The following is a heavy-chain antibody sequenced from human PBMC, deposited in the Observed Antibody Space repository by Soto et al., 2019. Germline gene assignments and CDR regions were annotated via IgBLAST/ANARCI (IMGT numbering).Heavy chain of an antibody. CDR1: GYSFTSYW. Sequence: PGESLKISCKGSGYSFTSYWIGWVRQMPGKGLEWMGIIYPGDSDTRYSPSFQGQVTISADKSISTAYLQWSSLKASDTAMYYCARLGGYDFPDYYYYYMDVWGKGTTVTVSS. D-gene: IGHD5-12*01. J-gene: IGHJ6*03. CDR3: ARLGGYDFPDYYYYYMDV. CDR2: IYPGDSDT. V-gene: IGHV5-51*01.